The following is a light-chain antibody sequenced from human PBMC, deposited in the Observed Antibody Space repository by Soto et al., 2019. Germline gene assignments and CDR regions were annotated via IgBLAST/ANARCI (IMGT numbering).Light chain of an antibody. V-gene: IGLV2-14*03. Sequence: QSALTQPASVSGSPGQSITISCTGTSSDVGGYNYVSWYQQHPGKAPKLMIYDVSNRPSGVSNRFSGSKSGNTASLSISGLQAEDEADYYCSSYTRSSTVIFGGGTQLT. CDR1: SSDVGGYNY. J-gene: IGLJ2*01. CDR3: SSYTRSSTVI. CDR2: DVS.